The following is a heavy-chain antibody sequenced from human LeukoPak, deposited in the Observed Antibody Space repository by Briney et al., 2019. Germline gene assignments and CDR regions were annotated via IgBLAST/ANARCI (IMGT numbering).Heavy chain of an antibody. CDR2: IYYSGST. D-gene: IGHD2-2*01. CDR1: GGSISSYY. J-gene: IGHJ3*02. CDR3: ARGTWGYCSSTSCYMVGEVAFDI. Sequence: SETLSLTCTVSGGSISSYYWSWIRQPPGKGLEWIGYIYYSGSTNYNPSLKSRVTISVDTSKNQFSLKLSSVTAEDTAVYYCARGTWGYCSSTSCYMVGEVAFDIWGQGTMVTVSS. V-gene: IGHV4-59*01.